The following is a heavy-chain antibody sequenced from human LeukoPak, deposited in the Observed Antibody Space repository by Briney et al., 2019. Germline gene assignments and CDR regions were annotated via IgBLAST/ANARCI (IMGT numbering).Heavy chain of an antibody. CDR1: GNTFTGYW. CDR2: IYPGDSDT. D-gene: IGHD4/OR15-4a*01. Sequence: GESLEISCRGSGNTFTGYWIGWVRQRPGKGLEGMGIIYPGDSDTRYSPSFQGQVTISADKSISTAYLQWSSLKASDTAMYYCARLVRSGPFHIWGQGTMVTVSS. J-gene: IGHJ3*02. V-gene: IGHV5-51*01. CDR3: ARLVRSGPFHI.